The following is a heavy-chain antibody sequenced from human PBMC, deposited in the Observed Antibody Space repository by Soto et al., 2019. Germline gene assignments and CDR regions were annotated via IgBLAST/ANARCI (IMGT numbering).Heavy chain of an antibody. Sequence: RLSCAASGFTFSSYSMNWVRQAPGKGLERVSSVSGSSGYIYYADSVKGRFTISRDNAKNSLYLQLNSWRDEDTAMYYCASSDYYYTIAYPRPFDYWGHGTLGAVSS. CDR2: VSGSSGYI. J-gene: IGHJ4*01. CDR1: GFTFSSYS. D-gene: IGHD3-22*01. V-gene: IGHV3-21*04. CDR3: ASSDYYYTIAYPRPFDY.